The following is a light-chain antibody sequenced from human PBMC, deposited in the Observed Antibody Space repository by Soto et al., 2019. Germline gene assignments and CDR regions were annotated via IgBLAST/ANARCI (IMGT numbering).Light chain of an antibody. CDR1: SGHSSYA. J-gene: IGLJ3*02. CDR2: LNSDGSH. Sequence: QLVLTQSPSASASLGASVTLTCTLTSGHSSYAIAWHQQQPEKGPRYLMKLNSDGSHNKGDGIPDRFSGSSSGAERYLTISSLQAEDEAIYYCQTWDTGTWVFGGGTKLTVL. V-gene: IGLV4-69*01. CDR3: QTWDTGTWV.